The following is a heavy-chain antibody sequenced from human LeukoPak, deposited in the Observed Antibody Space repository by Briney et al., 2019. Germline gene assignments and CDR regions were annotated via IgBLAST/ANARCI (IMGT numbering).Heavy chain of an antibody. V-gene: IGHV3-23*01. J-gene: IGHJ6*02. Sequence: GGSLRLSCAASGFTFSSYAMSWVRQAPGKGLEWVSAISGSGGSTYYADSVKGRFTISRDNSKNTLYLQMNSLRAEDTAVYYCARDSSSSWYYYYYGMDVWAKGPRSPSP. CDR1: GFTFSSYA. D-gene: IGHD6-13*01. CDR3: ARDSSSSWYYYYYGMDV. CDR2: ISGSGGST.